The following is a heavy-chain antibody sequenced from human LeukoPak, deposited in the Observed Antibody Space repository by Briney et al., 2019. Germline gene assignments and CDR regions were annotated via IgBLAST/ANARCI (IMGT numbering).Heavy chain of an antibody. CDR1: GFTFSNYA. Sequence: PGGSLRLSCAASGFTFSNYAMHWVRQAPGKGLEWVAIISFDESNKYYADSVKGRFTISRDNSMNTLFLQMNSLRGEDTAIYYCAGDDSGSFDYWGQGTLVTVSS. CDR2: ISFDESNK. V-gene: IGHV3-30*04. D-gene: IGHD1-26*01. J-gene: IGHJ4*02. CDR3: AGDDSGSFDY.